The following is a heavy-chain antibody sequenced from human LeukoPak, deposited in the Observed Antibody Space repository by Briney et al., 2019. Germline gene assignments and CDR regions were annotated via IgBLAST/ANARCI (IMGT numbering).Heavy chain of an antibody. Sequence: SETLSLTCAVYGGSFSGYYWSWIRQPPGKGLEWIGEINHSGSTNHNPSLKSRVTISLDTSKNQFSLKLRSVTAADTAVYYCARGSFWSGYYTGMFVAYFDYWGQGTLVTVSS. CDR2: INHSGST. V-gene: IGHV4-34*01. J-gene: IGHJ4*02. CDR1: GGSFSGYY. D-gene: IGHD3-3*01. CDR3: ARGSFWSGYYTGMFVAYFDY.